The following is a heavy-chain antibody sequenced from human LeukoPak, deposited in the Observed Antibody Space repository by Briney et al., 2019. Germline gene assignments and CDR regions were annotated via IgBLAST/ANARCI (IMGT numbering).Heavy chain of an antibody. J-gene: IGHJ3*02. V-gene: IGHV7-4-1*02. CDR3: ARDRWELLMWAFDI. CDR1: GYTFTSYY. D-gene: IGHD1-26*01. CDR2: INTNTGNP. Sequence: VASVKVSCKASGYTFTSYYMHWVRQAPGQGLEWMGWINTNTGNPTYAQGFTGRFVFSLDTSVSTAYLQISSLKAEDTAVYYCARDRWELLMWAFDIWGQGTMVTVSS.